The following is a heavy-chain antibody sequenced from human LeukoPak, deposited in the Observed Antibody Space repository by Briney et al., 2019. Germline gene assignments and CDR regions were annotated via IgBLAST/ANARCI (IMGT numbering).Heavy chain of an antibody. CDR3: ARLVRGGIEHWFDP. D-gene: IGHD3-10*01. J-gene: IGHJ5*02. CDR1: SGSISSSSYY. V-gene: IGHV4-39*01. CDR2: IYYSGST. Sequence: SETLSLTCTVSSGSISSSSYYWGWIRQPPGKGREWNGSIYYSGSTYYNPSLKSRVTISVDTSKNQFSLKLSSVTAADTAVYYCARLVRGGIEHWFDPWGQGTLVTVSS.